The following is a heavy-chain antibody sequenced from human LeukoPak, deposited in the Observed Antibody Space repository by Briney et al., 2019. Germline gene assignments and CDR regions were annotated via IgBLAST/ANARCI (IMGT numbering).Heavy chain of an antibody. V-gene: IGHV5-51*01. Sequence: GESLKISCKGSGYSFTSYWIGWVRQMPGKGLEWMGIIYPGDSDTKYSPSFQGQVTISADKSISTAYLQWSSLKASGTAMYSCARQGVNYYGSGSYGWFDPWGQGTLVTVSS. CDR1: GYSFTSYW. D-gene: IGHD3-10*01. CDR2: IYPGDSDT. CDR3: ARQGVNYYGSGSYGWFDP. J-gene: IGHJ5*02.